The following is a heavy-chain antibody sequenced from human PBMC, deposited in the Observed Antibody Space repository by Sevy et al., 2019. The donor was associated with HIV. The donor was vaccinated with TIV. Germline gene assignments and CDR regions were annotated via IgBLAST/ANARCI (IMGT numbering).Heavy chain of an antibody. V-gene: IGHV3-30*02. D-gene: IGHD3-9*01. J-gene: IGHJ4*02. Sequence: GGSLRLSCAASGFTFSRSGMHWVRQAPGKGLEWLTFIRFDGSAKYYADSVKGRFTISRDNSNNTLYFQMNSLRPEDTAEYYCMETRVGRVSGTGYWGQGTLVTVSS. CDR1: GFTFSRSG. CDR2: IRFDGSAK. CDR3: METRVGRVSGTGY.